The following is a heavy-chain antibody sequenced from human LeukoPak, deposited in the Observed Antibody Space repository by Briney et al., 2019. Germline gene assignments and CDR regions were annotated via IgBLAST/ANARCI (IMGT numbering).Heavy chain of an antibody. V-gene: IGHV3-21*01. CDR1: GFTFSSYS. Sequence: GGSLRLSCAASGFTFSSYSMNWVRQAPGKGLEWVSSISSSSSYIYYADSVKGRFTISRDNAKNSLYLQMNSLRAEDTAVYYCARGVATDSNDYVWGSYRPQPDYWGQGTLVTVSS. CDR2: ISSSSSYI. CDR3: ARGVATDSNDYVWGSYRPQPDY. J-gene: IGHJ4*02. D-gene: IGHD3-16*02.